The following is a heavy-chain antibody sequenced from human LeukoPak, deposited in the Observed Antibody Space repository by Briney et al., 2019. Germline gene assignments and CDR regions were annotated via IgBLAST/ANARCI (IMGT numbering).Heavy chain of an antibody. CDR3: ARDNSIHERGWWFDP. CDR1: GYTFTSYA. CDR2: INPRGTST. J-gene: IGHJ5*02. Sequence: GASVKVSCKASGYTFTSYAMNWVRQAPGQGLEWMGLINPRGTSTIYAEKFQGRIIMTRDMSTTTDYMELSSLKSDDTAVYYCARDNSIHERGWWFDPWGQGTLVTVSS. D-gene: IGHD4-23*01. V-gene: IGHV1-46*01.